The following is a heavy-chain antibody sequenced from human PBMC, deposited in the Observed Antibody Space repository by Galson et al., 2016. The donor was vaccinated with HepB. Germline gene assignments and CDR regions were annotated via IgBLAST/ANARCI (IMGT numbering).Heavy chain of an antibody. CDR1: GYTFTSYY. CDR2: INPSGGST. J-gene: IGHJ6*02. V-gene: IGHV1-46*01. CDR3: ARAGLPPYYGMDV. D-gene: IGHD4-11*01. Sequence: SVKVSCKASGYTFTSYYMYWVRQASGRGLEWMGIINPSGGSTSYPQKFQGRVTMTRDTSTSTVYMELSSLRSEDTAVYYCARAGLPPYYGMDVWGQGTTVTVSS.